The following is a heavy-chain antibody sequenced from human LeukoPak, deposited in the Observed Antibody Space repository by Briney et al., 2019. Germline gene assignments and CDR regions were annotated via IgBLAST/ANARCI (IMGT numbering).Heavy chain of an antibody. V-gene: IGHV4-34*01. Sequence: SETLSLTCAVCGGSFSGYYWSWIRQPPGKGLEWIGGINHSGSTNYNPSLKSRVTISVDTSKNQFSLNLSSVTAADTAMYYCARNVGYYLLIWGQGTMVTVSS. D-gene: IGHD3-22*01. CDR1: GGSFSGYY. J-gene: IGHJ3*02. CDR3: ARNVGYYLLI. CDR2: INHSGST.